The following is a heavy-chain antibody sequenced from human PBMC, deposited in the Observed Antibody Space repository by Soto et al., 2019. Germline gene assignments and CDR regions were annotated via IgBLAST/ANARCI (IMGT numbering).Heavy chain of an antibody. V-gene: IGHV6-1*01. D-gene: IGHD1-26*01. CDR1: GDSVSSNSAA. J-gene: IGHJ5*02. CDR2: TYYRSKWYN. Sequence: SQTLSLTCAISGDSVSSNSAAWTWIRQSPSRGLEWLGRTYYRSKWYNDYAVSVKSRITINPDTSKNQFSLQLNSVTPEDTAVYYCARDLEIVGATTGWFDPWGQGTLVTVS. CDR3: ARDLEIVGATTGWFDP.